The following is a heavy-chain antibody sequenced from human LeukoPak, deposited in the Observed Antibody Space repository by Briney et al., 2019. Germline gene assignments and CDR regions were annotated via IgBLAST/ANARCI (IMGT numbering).Heavy chain of an antibody. CDR3: ARENTEDAFDI. CDR1: GFTFSNYE. Sequence: SGGSLRLSCVASGFTFSNYEMNWVRQAPGKGLEWVSHISSSGSPRYYADSVKGRFTISRDDAKNSLYLQMNSLGAEDTAVYYCARENTEDAFDIWGQGTMVTVSS. CDR2: ISSSGSPR. V-gene: IGHV3-48*03. D-gene: IGHD1/OR15-1a*01. J-gene: IGHJ3*02.